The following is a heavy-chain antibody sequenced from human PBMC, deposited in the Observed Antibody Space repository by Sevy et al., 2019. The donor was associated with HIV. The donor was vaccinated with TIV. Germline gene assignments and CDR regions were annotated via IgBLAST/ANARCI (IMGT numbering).Heavy chain of an antibody. V-gene: IGHV3-23*01. CDR2: ISAGGTTT. CDR3: AKRYCSTITCYDDDFWNPYYFYGLDV. Sequence: GGSLRLSCAASGFIFSNYPMSWVRHSPGKGLEWVSDISAGGTTTYYADSVEGWFTISRDNSKNTVSLQMNSLGAEDTAIYYCAKRYCSTITCYDDDFWNPYYFYGLDVRGQGISVTVSS. CDR1: GFIFSNYP. J-gene: IGHJ6*02. D-gene: IGHD2-2*01.